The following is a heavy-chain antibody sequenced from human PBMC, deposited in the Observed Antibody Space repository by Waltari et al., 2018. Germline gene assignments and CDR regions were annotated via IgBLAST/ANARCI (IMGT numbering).Heavy chain of an antibody. CDR2: IYYSGST. V-gene: IGHV4-31*03. Sequence: QVQLQESGPGLVKPSQTLSLPCTVSGGSISSGGYYWSWIRQPPGKGLEWIGYIYYSGSTYYNPSLKSRVTISVDTSKNQFSLKLSSVTAADTAVYYCARWGIAAAGTWVSDDYWGQGTLVTVSS. J-gene: IGHJ4*02. D-gene: IGHD6-13*01. CDR3: ARWGIAAAGTWVSDDY. CDR1: GGSISSGGYY.